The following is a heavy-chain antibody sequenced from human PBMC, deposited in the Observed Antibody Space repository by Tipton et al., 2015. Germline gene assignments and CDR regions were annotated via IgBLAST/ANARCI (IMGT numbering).Heavy chain of an antibody. V-gene: IGHV3-23*01. J-gene: IGHJ6*02. CDR1: GIAFSSYA. D-gene: IGHD2-2*01. Sequence: GSLRLSCAASGIAFSSYAMSWVRQVPGKGLEWVSGIGGSGGSTHYADSVKGRFIISRDNSKNTLYLQMNSLRAEDTAVYYCAKDVVPAAMPVGYYGMDVWGQGTTVTVFS. CDR2: IGGSGGST. CDR3: AKDVVPAAMPVGYYGMDV.